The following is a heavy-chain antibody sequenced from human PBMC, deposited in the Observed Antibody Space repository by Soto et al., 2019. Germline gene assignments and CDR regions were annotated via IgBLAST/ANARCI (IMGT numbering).Heavy chain of an antibody. Sequence: ASVKLSWKESGYRYTSNSMSWVRQAPGQGLEWMGWISAYNGNTNYAQKLQGRVTMTTDTSTSTAYMELRSLRSDDTAVYYCARDAPPEDPWGQGTLVTVSS. CDR1: GYRYTSNS. V-gene: IGHV1-18*01. CDR2: ISAYNGNT. CDR3: ARDAPPEDP. J-gene: IGHJ5*02.